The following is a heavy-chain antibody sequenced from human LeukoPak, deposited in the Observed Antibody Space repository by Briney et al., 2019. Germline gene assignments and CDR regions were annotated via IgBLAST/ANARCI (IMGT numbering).Heavy chain of an antibody. D-gene: IGHD3-10*01. CDR3: LRDFGGEYDY. J-gene: IGHJ4*02. CDR1: GFTLSHYW. CDR2: VNEDGSRI. V-gene: IGHV3-74*01. Sequence: PGGSLRLSCSASGFTLSHYWMHWVRQAPGKGLVWVARVNEDGSRIDHADSVRGRFTISRDITKSTLFLQMNSLRVEDSAIYYWLRDFGGEYDYGGQGILVTVSS.